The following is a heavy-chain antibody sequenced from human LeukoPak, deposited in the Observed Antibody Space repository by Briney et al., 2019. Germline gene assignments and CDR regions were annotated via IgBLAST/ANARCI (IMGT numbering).Heavy chain of an antibody. CDR1: GYTFTSYD. Sequence: ASVKVSCKASGYTFTSYDINWVRQATGQGLEWMGWMNPNSGNTGYAQKFQGRVTITRNTSISTAYMELSSLRSEDTAVYYCARGKRGSQRITMIVVGSPYYYYMDVWGKGTTVTVSS. CDR2: MNPNSGNT. V-gene: IGHV1-8*03. J-gene: IGHJ6*03. D-gene: IGHD3-22*01. CDR3: ARGKRGSQRITMIVVGSPYYYYMDV.